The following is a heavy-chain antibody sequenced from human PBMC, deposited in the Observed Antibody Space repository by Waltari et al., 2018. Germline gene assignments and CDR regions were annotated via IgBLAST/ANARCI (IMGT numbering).Heavy chain of an antibody. D-gene: IGHD7-27*01. CDR3: ASNGGLGYYYYGMDV. Sequence: QVQLVESGGGVVQPGRSLRLSCPASGFTLSSYGMHWVRQAPGKGLEWVAVIWYDGSNKYYADFVKGRFTISRDNSKNTLYLQMNSLRAEDTAVYYCASNGGLGYYYYGMDVWGQGTTVTVSS. J-gene: IGHJ6*02. CDR1: GFTLSSYG. CDR2: IWYDGSNK. V-gene: IGHV3-33*01.